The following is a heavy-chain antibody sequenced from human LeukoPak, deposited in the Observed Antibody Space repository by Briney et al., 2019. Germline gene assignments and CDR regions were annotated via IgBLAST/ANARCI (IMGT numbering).Heavy chain of an antibody. V-gene: IGHV3-23*01. CDR1: GFTFSSYA. D-gene: IGHD3-22*01. Sequence: GGSLRLSCAASGFTFSSYAMSWVRLAPGKGLEWVSTLSGSGGNTYYADSVKGRVTISRDNSKNTLYLQMNSLRAEDTAVYHCAKGSYYYDSADYFDYWGQGILVTVSS. J-gene: IGHJ4*02. CDR2: LSGSGGNT. CDR3: AKGSYYYDSADYFDY.